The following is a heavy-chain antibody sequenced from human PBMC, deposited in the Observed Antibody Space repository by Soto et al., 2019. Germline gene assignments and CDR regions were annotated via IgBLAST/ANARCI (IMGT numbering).Heavy chain of an antibody. CDR3: AKNPGYYYDSTGYHFDY. V-gene: IGHV3-23*01. Sequence: GGSLRLSCAASEFTFSNYAMSLVRQAPGKGLEWVSAISYGGGTTYYADSVKGRFTISRDNSKNTLYLQMNSLRAEDTAVYYCAKNPGYYYDSTGYHFDYWGQGT. CDR1: EFTFSNYA. J-gene: IGHJ4*02. D-gene: IGHD3-22*01. CDR2: ISYGGGTT.